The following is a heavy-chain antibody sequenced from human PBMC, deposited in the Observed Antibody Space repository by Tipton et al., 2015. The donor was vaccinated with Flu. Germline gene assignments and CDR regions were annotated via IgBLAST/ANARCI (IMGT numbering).Heavy chain of an antibody. CDR3: ARVRDGYRVDY. D-gene: IGHD5-24*01. CDR1: GYSISSGYY. CDR2: IYHSGST. J-gene: IGHJ4*02. V-gene: IGHV4-38-2*02. Sequence: LRLSCTVSGYSISSGYYWGWIRQPPGKGLEWIGSIYHSGSTNYNPSLKSRVTISVDTSKNQFSLKLSSVTAADTAVYYCARVRDGYRVDYWGQGTLVTVSS.